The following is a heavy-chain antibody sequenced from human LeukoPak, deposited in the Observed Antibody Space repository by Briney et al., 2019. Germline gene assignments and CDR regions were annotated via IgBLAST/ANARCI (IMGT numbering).Heavy chain of an antibody. CDR3: ARVGPLGYYYGMDV. CDR1: GGTFSSYA. V-gene: IGHV1-69*13. J-gene: IGHJ6*02. D-gene: IGHD2-15*01. CDR2: IIPIFGTA. Sequence: SVKVSCKASGGTFSSYAISWVRQAPGQGLEWMGGIIPIFGTANYAQKFQGRVTITADESTSTAYVELSSLRSEDTAVYYCARVGPLGYYYGMDVWGQGTTVTVSS.